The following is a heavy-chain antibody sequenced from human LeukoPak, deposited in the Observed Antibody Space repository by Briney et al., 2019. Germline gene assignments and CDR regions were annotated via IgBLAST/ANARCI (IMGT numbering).Heavy chain of an antibody. V-gene: IGHV1-24*01. CDR1: GYTLTELS. CDR3: ATDPTMVRGAGAFDI. D-gene: IGHD3-10*01. CDR2: FDPEDGET. J-gene: IGHJ3*02. Sequence: ASVKVSCKVSGYTLTELSMHWVRQAPGKRLEWMGGFDPEDGETIYAQKFQGRVTMTEDTSTDTAYMELSSLRSEDTAVYYCATDPTMVRGAGAFDIWGQGTMVTVSS.